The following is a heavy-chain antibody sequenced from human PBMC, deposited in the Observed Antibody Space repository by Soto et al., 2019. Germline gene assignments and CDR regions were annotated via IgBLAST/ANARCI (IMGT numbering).Heavy chain of an antibody. CDR3: ARPPGYISDWYYFDL. D-gene: IGHD6-19*01. CDR1: GYTFMDYY. J-gene: IGHJ4*02. V-gene: IGHV1-2*02. CDR2: ICPKSGGT. Sequence: QVQLVQSGAEVKKPGASVKVSWEASGYTFMDYYMHWVRQAPGQAFEWMGGICPKSGGTNYAQKFQGRVTMTWDTSLNTAYMELSSLMSEDTAVYYCARPPGYISDWYYFDLWGQGTLVTVSS.